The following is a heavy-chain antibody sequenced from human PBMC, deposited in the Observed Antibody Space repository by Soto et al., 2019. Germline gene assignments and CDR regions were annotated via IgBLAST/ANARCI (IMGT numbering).Heavy chain of an antibody. CDR2: IDPSDSYT. V-gene: IGHV5-10-1*01. CDR1: GYSFTSYW. Sequence: EVQLVQSGAEVKKPGESLRISCKGSGYSFTSYWISWVRQMPGKGLEWMGRIDPSDSYTNYSPSFQGHVTISADKSISTAYLQWSSLKASDTAMYYCARHGPSQYTAMVPFDPWGQGTLVTVSS. J-gene: IGHJ5*02. CDR3: ARHGPSQYTAMVPFDP. D-gene: IGHD5-18*01.